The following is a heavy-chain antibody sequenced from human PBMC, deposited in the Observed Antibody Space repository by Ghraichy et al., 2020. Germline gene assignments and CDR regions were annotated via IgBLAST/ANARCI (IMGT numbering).Heavy chain of an antibody. V-gene: IGHV4-34*01. D-gene: IGHD6-19*01. CDR1: GGSFSGYY. J-gene: IGHJ1*01. Sequence: SETLSLTCAVYGGSFSGYYWSWIRQPPGKGLEWIGEINYSGSTNYNPSLKSRVTISVDTSKNQFSLKLSSVTAADTAVYYCARGARRYSSGWYLRGYFQHWGQGTLVTVSS. CDR2: INYSGST. CDR3: ARGARRYSSGWYLRGYFQH.